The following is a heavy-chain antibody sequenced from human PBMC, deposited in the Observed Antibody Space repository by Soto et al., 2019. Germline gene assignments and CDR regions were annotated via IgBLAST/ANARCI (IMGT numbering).Heavy chain of an antibody. D-gene: IGHD2-15*01. J-gene: IGHJ4*02. Sequence: GGSLRLSCVASGFTFSHYSMNWVRQAPGKGLEWISYCGGDSNTITYADSVKGRFTISRDTAKNSLYLQMNSLRVEDTSFYYCVRDLHYSFDYWGQGALVTVSS. V-gene: IGHV3-48*01. CDR3: VRDLHYSFDY. CDR2: CGGDSNTI. CDR1: GFTFSHYS.